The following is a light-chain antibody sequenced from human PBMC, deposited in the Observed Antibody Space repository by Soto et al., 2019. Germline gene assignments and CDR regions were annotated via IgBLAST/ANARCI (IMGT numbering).Light chain of an antibody. CDR2: DAS. V-gene: IGKV3-11*01. CDR3: QQYGSSPPGL. Sequence: EIVLTQSPATLSLSPGERATLSCRASQSVSSYLAWYQQKPGQAPRLLIYDASNRATGIPARFSGSGSGTDFTLTISSLEPEDFAVCYCQQYGSSPPGLVGQGTKLEIK. J-gene: IGKJ2*01. CDR1: QSVSSY.